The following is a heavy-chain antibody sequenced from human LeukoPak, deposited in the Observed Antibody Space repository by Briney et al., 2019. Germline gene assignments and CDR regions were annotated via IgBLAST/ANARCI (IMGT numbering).Heavy chain of an antibody. CDR2: ISSCSSYI. D-gene: IGHD2-21*02. CDR3: ARVAYCAGDCHHMDS. V-gene: IGHV3-21*01. Sequence: GGSLRLSCAASGFTFSSYTMNWVRQAPGKGLEWVSSISSCSSYIYYADSVKGRFTISRDNAKSSLYLQMNSLRAEDTAVYYCARVAYCAGDCHHMDSWGQGTLVTVSS. J-gene: IGHJ4*02. CDR1: GFTFSSYT.